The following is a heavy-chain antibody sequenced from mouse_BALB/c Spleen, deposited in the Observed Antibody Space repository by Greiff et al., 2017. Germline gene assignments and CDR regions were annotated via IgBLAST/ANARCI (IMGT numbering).Heavy chain of an antibody. CDR2: IWSGGST. CDR3: ARKREYGKNYAMDY. J-gene: IGHJ4*01. V-gene: IGHV2-4-1*01. Sequence: QVQLKESGPGLVQPSQSLSITCTVSGFSLTSYGVHWVRQSPGKGLEWLGVIWSGGSTDYNAAFISRLSISKDNSKSQVFFKMNSLQADDTAIYYCARKREYGKNYAMDYWGQGTSVTVSS. D-gene: IGHD2-10*02. CDR1: GFSLTSYG.